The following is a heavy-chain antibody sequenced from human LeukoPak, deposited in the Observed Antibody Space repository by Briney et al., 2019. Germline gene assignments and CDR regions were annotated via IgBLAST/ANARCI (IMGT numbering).Heavy chain of an antibody. CDR3: ARMGAIAGASANPDY. V-gene: IGHV4-59*01. Sequence: SETLSLTCTVSGGSISSYYWSWIRQPPGKGLEWIGYIYYSGSTNYNPSLKSRVTISVDTSKNQFSLKLSSVTAADTAVYYCARMGAIAGASANPDYWGQGTLVTVSS. CDR1: GGSISSYY. CDR2: IYYSGST. D-gene: IGHD4/OR15-4a*01. J-gene: IGHJ4*02.